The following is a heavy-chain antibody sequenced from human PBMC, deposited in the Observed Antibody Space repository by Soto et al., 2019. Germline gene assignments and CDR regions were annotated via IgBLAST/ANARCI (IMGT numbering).Heavy chain of an antibody. D-gene: IGHD2-2*01. CDR1: GFTFSSYA. J-gene: IGHJ4*02. Sequence: GGSLRLSCAASGFTFSSYAMSWVRQAPGKGLEWVSAISGSGGSTYYADSVKGRFTISRDNSKNTLYLQMNSLRAEDTAVYYCAKDLGDIVVVPAAYFDYWGQGTLVTVS. V-gene: IGHV3-23*01. CDR3: AKDLGDIVVVPAAYFDY. CDR2: ISGSGGST.